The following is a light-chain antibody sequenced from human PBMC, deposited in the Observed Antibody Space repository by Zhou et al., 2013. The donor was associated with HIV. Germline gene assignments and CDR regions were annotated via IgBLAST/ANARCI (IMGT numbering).Light chain of an antibody. V-gene: IGKV1-33*01. CDR2: DAS. CDR1: QSISSW. J-gene: IGKJ4*01. CDR3: QQYDNLQVT. Sequence: DIQMTQSPSTLSASVGDRVTITCRASQSISSWLAWYQQKPGKAPKLLIYDASNLETGVPSRFSGSGSGTDFTFTISSLQPEDIATYYCQQYDNLQVTFGGGTKVEIK.